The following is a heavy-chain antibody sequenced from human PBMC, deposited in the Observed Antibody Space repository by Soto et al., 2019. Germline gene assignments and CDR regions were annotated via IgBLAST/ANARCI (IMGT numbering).Heavy chain of an antibody. Sequence: GESLKISWKGSGYSFTSYWIGWVRQMAGKGVEGMGIIYAGDSDTRYSPSFQGQVTISADKSISTACLQWSSLRASDTAMYYCARQKEYPSGMDVWGQGTTVTVSS. CDR1: GYSFTSYW. J-gene: IGHJ6*02. V-gene: IGHV5-51*01. CDR3: ARQKEYPSGMDV. CDR2: IYAGDSDT. D-gene: IGHD2-2*01.